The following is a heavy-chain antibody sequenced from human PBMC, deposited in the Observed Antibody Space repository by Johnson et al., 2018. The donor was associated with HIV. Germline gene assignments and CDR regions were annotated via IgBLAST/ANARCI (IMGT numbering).Heavy chain of an antibody. V-gene: IGHV3-30-3*01. D-gene: IGHD1-26*01. CDR2: ISYDGSNK. CDR3: AREGRLGSYLGGVAFDI. CDR1: GFTFSSYA. J-gene: IGHJ3*02. Sequence: QVQLVESGGGVVQPGRSLRLSCAASGFTFSSYAMHWVRQAPGKGLEWVAVISYDGSNKYYADSVTGRFPISRDNSKNTLYLQMNSLRAEDTAVYYCAREGRLGSYLGGVAFDIWGQGTMVTVSS.